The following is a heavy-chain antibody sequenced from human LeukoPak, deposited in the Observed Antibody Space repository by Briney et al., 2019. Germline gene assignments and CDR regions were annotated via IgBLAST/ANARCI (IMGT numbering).Heavy chain of an antibody. D-gene: IGHD4-23*01. Sequence: PSETLSLTCAVSGYSISSGYYWGWIRQPPGKGLEWIGSIYHSGSTSYNASLKSRVTISIDMSKNQFSLRLNSVTAADTAVYYCARGPTVEYFDHWGQGTLVTVSS. CDR1: GYSISSGYY. V-gene: IGHV4-38-2*01. CDR2: IYHSGST. J-gene: IGHJ4*02. CDR3: ARGPTVEYFDH.